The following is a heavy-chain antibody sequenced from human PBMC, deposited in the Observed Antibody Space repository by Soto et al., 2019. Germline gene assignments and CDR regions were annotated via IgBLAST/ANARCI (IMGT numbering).Heavy chain of an antibody. CDR1: GGTFSSYT. Sequence: QVQLVQSGAEVKKPGSSVKVSCKASGGTFSSYTISWVRQAPGQGLEWMGRIIPILGIANYAQKFQGRVTMTADKSTSTAYRELSSLRSEDTAVYYCARAKGSGIAADYYWGQGTLVTVSS. CDR2: IIPILGIA. D-gene: IGHD6-13*01. V-gene: IGHV1-69*02. J-gene: IGHJ4*02. CDR3: ARAKGSGIAADYY.